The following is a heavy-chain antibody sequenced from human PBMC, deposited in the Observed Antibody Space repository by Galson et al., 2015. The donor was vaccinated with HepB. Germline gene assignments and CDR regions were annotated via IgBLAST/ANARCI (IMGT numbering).Heavy chain of an antibody. CDR2: INSDGSST. Sequence: SLRLSCAASGFTFSSYWMHWVRQAPGKGLVWVSRINSDGSSTSYADSVKGRFTISRDNAKNTLYLQMNSLRAEDTAVYYCARESVYYYYHYGMDVWGQGTTVTVSS. CDR3: ARESVYYYYHYGMDV. J-gene: IGHJ6*02. CDR1: GFTFSSYW. V-gene: IGHV3-74*01.